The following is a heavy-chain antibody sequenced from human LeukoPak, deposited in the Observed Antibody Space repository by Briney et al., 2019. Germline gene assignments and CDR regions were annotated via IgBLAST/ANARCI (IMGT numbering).Heavy chain of an antibody. V-gene: IGHV1-2*02. Sequence: GESLKISCKGSGYTFTGYYMHWVRQAPGQGLEWMGWINPNSGGTNYAQKFQGRVTMTRDTSISTAYMELSRLRSDDTAVYYCARGQGVAVAGTGVDWGQGTLVTVSS. CDR1: GYTFTGYY. CDR2: INPNSGGT. CDR3: ARGQGVAVAGTGVD. D-gene: IGHD6-19*01. J-gene: IGHJ4*02.